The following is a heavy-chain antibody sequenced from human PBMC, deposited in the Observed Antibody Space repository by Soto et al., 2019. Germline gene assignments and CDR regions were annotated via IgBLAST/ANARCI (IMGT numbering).Heavy chain of an antibody. V-gene: IGHV3-30-3*01. CDR3: ARDFYYYDSSGYYLDY. CDR1: GFTFSSYA. J-gene: IGHJ4*02. CDR2: ISYDGSNK. Sequence: QVQLVESGGGEVQPGRSLRLSCAASGFTFSSYAMHWVRQAPGKGLEWVAVISYDGSNKYYADSVKGRFTISRDNSKNTLYLQMNSLRAEDTAVYYCARDFYYYDSSGYYLDYWGQGTLVTVSS. D-gene: IGHD3-22*01.